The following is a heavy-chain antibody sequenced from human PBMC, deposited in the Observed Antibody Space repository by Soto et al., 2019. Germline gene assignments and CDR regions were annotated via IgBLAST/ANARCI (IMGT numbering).Heavy chain of an antibody. V-gene: IGHV1-2*02. J-gene: IGHJ5*02. CDR2: INPNSGGT. Sequence: ASVKVSCKASGYTFTGYYMHWVRQAPGQGLEWMGWINPNSGGTNYAQKFQGRVTMTRDISIATAYMELSSLRSEDTAIYYCARMASFGSLNWFDPWGQGTLVTVSS. D-gene: IGHD5-18*01. CDR1: GYTFTGYY. CDR3: ARMASFGSLNWFDP.